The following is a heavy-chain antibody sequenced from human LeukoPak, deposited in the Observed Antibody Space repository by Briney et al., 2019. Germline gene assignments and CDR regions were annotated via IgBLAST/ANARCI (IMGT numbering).Heavy chain of an antibody. D-gene: IGHD6-19*01. Sequence: SETLSLTCTVSGYSISSGYYWGWIRQPPGKGLEWIGSIYYSGSTYYNPSLKSRVTISVDTSKNQFSLKLSSVTAADTAVYYCARSQWLVGVDYWGQGTLVTVSS. CDR2: IYYSGST. CDR3: ARSQWLVGVDY. CDR1: GYSISSGYY. V-gene: IGHV4-38-2*02. J-gene: IGHJ4*02.